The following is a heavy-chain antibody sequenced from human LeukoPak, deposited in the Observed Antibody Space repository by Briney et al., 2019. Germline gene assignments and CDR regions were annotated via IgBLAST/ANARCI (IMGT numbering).Heavy chain of an antibody. CDR3: ARGYNYGYCDY. V-gene: IGHV4-4*07. Sequence: SETLSLTCSVSGGSISGYYWTWIRQPAGKGLEWIGRIYTSGNTNYNPSLQSRVTMSVDTSNYQFPLKLSSVTAADTAVYYCARGYNYGYCDYWGQGTLVTVSS. J-gene: IGHJ4*02. CDR2: IYTSGNT. D-gene: IGHD5-18*01. CDR1: GGSISGYY.